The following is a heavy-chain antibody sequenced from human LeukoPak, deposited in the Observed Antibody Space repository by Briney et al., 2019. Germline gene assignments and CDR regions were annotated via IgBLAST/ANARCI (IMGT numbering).Heavy chain of an antibody. D-gene: IGHD2-2*01. V-gene: IGHV3-30*02. CDR2: IWYGGSNK. CDR3: AKGGERYCSSTSCLTPFDY. CDR1: GFTFSSYG. J-gene: IGHJ4*02. Sequence: GGSLRLSCAASGFTFSSYGMHWVRQAPGKGLEWVAVIWYGGSNKYYADSVKGRFTISRDNSKNTLYLQMNSLRAEDTAVYYCAKGGERYCSSTSCLTPFDYWGQGTLVTVSS.